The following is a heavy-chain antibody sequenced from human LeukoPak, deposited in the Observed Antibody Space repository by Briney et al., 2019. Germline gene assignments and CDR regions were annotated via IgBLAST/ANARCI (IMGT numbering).Heavy chain of an antibody. CDR2: IYSSGST. V-gene: IGHV4-30-4*08. CDR3: ATRFSGRPFDP. CDR1: GASISSGDYH. J-gene: IGHJ5*02. Sequence: PSQTLSLICTVSGASISSGDYHWTWIRQPPGKGLEWIGHIYSSGSTYYNPSLKSRVSISVDTSKNHFSLQLTSVTAADTAVYYCATRFSGRPFDPPGQGTLVTVSS. D-gene: IGHD1-26*01.